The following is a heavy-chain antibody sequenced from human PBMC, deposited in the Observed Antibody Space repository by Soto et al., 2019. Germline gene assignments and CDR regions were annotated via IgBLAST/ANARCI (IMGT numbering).Heavy chain of an antibody. J-gene: IGHJ4*02. CDR3: GRVMIGTSGHSDSDY. V-gene: IGHV4-39*01. D-gene: IGHD2-2*01. CDR2: IDYNGVT. CDR1: GASISSRDYY. Sequence: PSETLSLTCSVSGASISSRDYYWGRIRQTTGKGLEWIGNIDYNGVTYYNPSLTSRVTVSKDTSNNQFSLKVASVTAADTAIYYCGRVMIGTSGHSDSDYWGQGAQVTVSS.